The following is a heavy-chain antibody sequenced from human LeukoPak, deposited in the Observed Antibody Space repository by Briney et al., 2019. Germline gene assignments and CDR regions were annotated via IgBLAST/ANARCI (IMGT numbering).Heavy chain of an antibody. V-gene: IGHV3-30*18. Sequence: GGSLRLSCAASGFTFSSYGMHWVRQTPGKGLEWVAVISYDGSNKYYADSVKGRFTISRDNSKNTLYLQMNSLRAEDTAVYYCAKDRRHGLSQNYYYGMDVWGQGTTVTVSS. CDR2: ISYDGSNK. CDR3: AKDRRHGLSQNYYYGMDV. D-gene: IGHD4/OR15-4a*01. J-gene: IGHJ6*02. CDR1: GFTFSSYG.